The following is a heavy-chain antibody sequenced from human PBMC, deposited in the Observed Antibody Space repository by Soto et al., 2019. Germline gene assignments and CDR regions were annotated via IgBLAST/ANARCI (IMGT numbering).Heavy chain of an antibody. J-gene: IGHJ4*02. Sequence: SETLSLTVAVYCGSFIGYYWSWIRQAPGKGLEWIGCIYYSGSTDYNPSLKSRVTISVDTSKNQFSLKLSSVTAADTAVYYCARARLRLGGIDYWGQGTLVTSPQ. D-gene: IGHD3-16*01. CDR3: ARARLRLGGIDY. V-gene: IGHV4-59*01. CDR1: CGSFIGYY. CDR2: IYYSGST.